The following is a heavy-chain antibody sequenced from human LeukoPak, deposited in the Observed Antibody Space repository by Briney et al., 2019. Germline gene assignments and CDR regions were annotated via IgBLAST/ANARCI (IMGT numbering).Heavy chain of an antibody. J-gene: IGHJ6*03. CDR1: GFTFSSYA. V-gene: IGHV3-23*01. CDR3: ARKGGFLNYYYMDV. Sequence: GGSLRLSCAASGFTFSSYAMSWVRQAPGKGLEWVSAISGSGGSTYYADSVKGRFTISRDNSKNTLYLQMNSLRAEDTAVYYCARKGGFLNYYYMDVWGKGTTVTVSS. D-gene: IGHD3-3*01. CDR2: ISGSGGST.